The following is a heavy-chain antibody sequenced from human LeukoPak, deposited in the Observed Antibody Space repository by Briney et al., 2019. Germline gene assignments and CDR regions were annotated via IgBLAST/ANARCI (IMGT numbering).Heavy chain of an antibody. CDR1: GGSISSYY. Sequence: SETLSLTCTVSGGSISSYYWSWIRQPPGKGLEWIGYIYYSGSTNYNPSLKNRVTISVDTSKNQFSLKLSSVTAADTAVYYCARGPRGSGWYGDYWGQGTLVTVSS. CDR2: IYYSGST. J-gene: IGHJ4*02. D-gene: IGHD6-19*01. V-gene: IGHV4-59*01. CDR3: ARGPRGSGWYGDY.